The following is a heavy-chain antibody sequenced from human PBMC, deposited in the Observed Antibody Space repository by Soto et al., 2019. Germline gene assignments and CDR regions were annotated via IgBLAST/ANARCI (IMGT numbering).Heavy chain of an antibody. V-gene: IGHV3-23*01. D-gene: IGHD3-22*01. CDR3: ANDHEAYEEPEYYSDSSDNPYYFDY. CDR1: GFTFSSYA. CDR2: ISGSGGST. J-gene: IGHJ4*02. Sequence: GGSLRLSCAASGFTFSSYAMSWVRQAPGKGLEWVSAISGSGGSTYYADSVKGRFTISRDNSKNTLYLQMNRLRAEDTAVYYCANDHEAYEEPEYYSDSSDNPYYFDYWGQGTLVTVSS.